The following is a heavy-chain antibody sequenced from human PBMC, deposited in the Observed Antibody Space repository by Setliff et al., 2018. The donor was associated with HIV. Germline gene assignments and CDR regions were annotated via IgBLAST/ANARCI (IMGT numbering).Heavy chain of an antibody. D-gene: IGHD3-3*01. Sequence: PSETLSLTCNLSGDSIRSQFWTWIRQTPGKGLEWIASIETTGTVNYSPSLKSRVSISLDPSRSQFSLTLRSVTAADTAVYYCARVPSAGVRGRPDLHHWFDPWGQGTLVTVSS. J-gene: IGHJ5*02. CDR3: ARVPSAGVRGRPDLHHWFDP. V-gene: IGHV4-4*08. CDR2: IETTGTV. CDR1: GDSIRSQF.